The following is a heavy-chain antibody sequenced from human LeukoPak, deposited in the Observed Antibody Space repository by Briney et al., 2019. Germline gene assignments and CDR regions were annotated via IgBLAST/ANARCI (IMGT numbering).Heavy chain of an antibody. CDR1: GGSIRSSGDF. J-gene: IGHJ3*02. CDR2: IYYSGST. CDR3: ARYSYCGGDCYDAFDI. V-gene: IGHV4-61*08. Sequence: PSQTLSLTCTVSGGSIRSSGDFWNWIRQPPGKGLEWIGYIYYSGSTNYNPSLKSRVTISIDTSKNQFSLKLSSVTAADTAVYYCARYSYCGGDCYDAFDIWGQGTMVTVSS. D-gene: IGHD2-21*02.